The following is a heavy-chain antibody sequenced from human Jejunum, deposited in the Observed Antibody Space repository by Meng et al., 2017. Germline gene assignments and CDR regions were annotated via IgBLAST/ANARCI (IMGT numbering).Heavy chain of an antibody. CDR2: IMQDGSVK. CDR1: GFSFSNYW. J-gene: IGHJ3*02. Sequence: GESLKISCEASGFSFSNYWMSWVRQAPGKGLKWVANIMQDGSVKSYAESVKGRFTISRDNAKNSLYLQLDSLRGEDTAVYYCVREPFDIWGQGTMVTVSS. V-gene: IGHV3-7*01. CDR3: VREPFDI.